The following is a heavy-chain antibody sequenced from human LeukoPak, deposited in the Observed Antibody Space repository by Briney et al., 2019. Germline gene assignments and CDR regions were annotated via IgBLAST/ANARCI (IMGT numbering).Heavy chain of an antibody. CDR2: ISHNGTT. CDR3: AREGAVPGIDP. V-gene: IGHV4-38-2*02. Sequence: SETLSLTRAVPVYSITSGFSWGWTRQPPGKGLDWIGTISHNGTTDYKSTLESRLTKSMDTSKNLFSLRLTSVTAADTAVCYCAREGAVPGIDPWGQGTLVTVSS. J-gene: IGHJ5*02. D-gene: IGHD3-16*01. CDR1: VYSITSGFS.